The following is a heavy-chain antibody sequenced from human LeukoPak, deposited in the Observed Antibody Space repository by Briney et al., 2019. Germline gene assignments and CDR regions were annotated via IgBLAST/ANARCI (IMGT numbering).Heavy chain of an antibody. CDR2: INPNTGGT. J-gene: IGHJ4*02. Sequence: ASVKVSCKASGYNFTGYYLHWVRQAPGQGLEWMGWINPNTGGTNYAQKFQGRVTMTRDTSISTAYMELSRLRSDDTAVYYCARVVGGLKHFDYWGQGTLVTVSS. D-gene: IGHD2-15*01. CDR1: GYNFTGYY. CDR3: ARVVGGLKHFDY. V-gene: IGHV1-2*02.